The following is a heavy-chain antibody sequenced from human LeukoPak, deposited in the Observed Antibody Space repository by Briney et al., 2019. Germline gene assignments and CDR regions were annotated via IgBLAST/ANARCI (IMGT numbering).Heavy chain of an antibody. D-gene: IGHD3-10*01. CDR2: INHSGST. CDR1: GGSFSGYY. Sequence: SETLSLTCAVYGGSFSGYYWSWIRQPPGKGLEWIGEINHSGSTNYNPSLKSRVTISVDTSKNQFSLKLSSVTAADTAVYYCARGNGSGMRYYYYYMDVWGKGTTVTVSS. J-gene: IGHJ6*03. V-gene: IGHV4-34*01. CDR3: ARGNGSGMRYYYYYMDV.